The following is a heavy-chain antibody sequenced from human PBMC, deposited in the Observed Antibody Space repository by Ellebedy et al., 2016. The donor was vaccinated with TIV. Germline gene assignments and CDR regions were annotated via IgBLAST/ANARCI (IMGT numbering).Heavy chain of an antibody. CDR2: ISGSASVT. CDR1: GFTFSSYE. J-gene: IGHJ5*02. D-gene: IGHD3-16*01. CDR3: ARSYGARTSGP. V-gene: IGHV3-48*03. Sequence: GESLKISCAVSGFTFSSYEMNWVRQAPGKGLKWVSYISGSASVTAYADSVKGRFTISRDNARTSLYLQMNSLRVDDTAMYYCARSYGARTSGPWGQGTLVTVSS.